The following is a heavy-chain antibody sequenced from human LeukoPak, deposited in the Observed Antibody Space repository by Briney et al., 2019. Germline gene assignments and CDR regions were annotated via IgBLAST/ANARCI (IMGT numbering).Heavy chain of an antibody. D-gene: IGHD6-19*01. J-gene: IGHJ6*02. CDR2: ISSSGSTI. CDR1: GFTFSDYY. V-gene: IGHV3-11*01. Sequence: GGSLRLSCAASGFTFSDYYMSWIRQAPGKGLEWVSYISSSGSTIYYADSVKGRFTISRDNAKNSLYLQMNSLRAEDTAVYYCARDPYSSGWYEYGMDVWGQGTTVTVS. CDR3: ARDPYSSGWYEYGMDV.